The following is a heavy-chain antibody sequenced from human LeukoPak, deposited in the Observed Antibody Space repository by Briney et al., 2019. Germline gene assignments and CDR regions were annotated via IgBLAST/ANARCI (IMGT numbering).Heavy chain of an antibody. CDR3: ARYDIDDY. J-gene: IGHJ4*02. CDR1: GYTFTSYY. D-gene: IGHD3-9*01. CDR2: INPSGGST. V-gene: IGHV1-46*01. Sequence: ASVKVSCKASGYTFTSYYMHWVRQAPGQGLEGMGIINPSGGSTSYAQKFQGRVTMTRNTSISTAYMELSSLRSEDTAVYYCARYDIDDYWVQGTLVTVSS.